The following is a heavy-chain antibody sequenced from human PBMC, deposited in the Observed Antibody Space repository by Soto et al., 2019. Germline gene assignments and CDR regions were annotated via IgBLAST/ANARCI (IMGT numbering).Heavy chain of an antibody. CDR1: GGSISSYY. Sequence: SETLSLTCTVSGGSISSYYWSWIRQPPGKGLEWIGYIYYSGSTNYNPSLKSRVTISVDTSKNQFSLKLSSVTAADTAVYYCARQGWSGDYDYWGQGTLVTVS. V-gene: IGHV4-59*08. J-gene: IGHJ4*02. CDR2: IYYSGST. D-gene: IGHD4-17*01. CDR3: ARQGWSGDYDY.